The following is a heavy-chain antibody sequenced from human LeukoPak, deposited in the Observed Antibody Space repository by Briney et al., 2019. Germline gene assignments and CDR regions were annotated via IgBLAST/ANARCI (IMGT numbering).Heavy chain of an antibody. V-gene: IGHV3-33*01. J-gene: IGHJ3*02. D-gene: IGHD6-19*01. Sequence: PGRSLRLSCAASGFTFSSYGMHWVRQAPGKGLEWVAVIWYDGSNKYYADSVKGRFTISRDNSKNTLYLQMNSLRAEDTAVYYCARDHRRYSSGWCAFDIWGQGTMVTVSS. CDR1: GFTFSSYG. CDR3: ARDHRRYSSGWCAFDI. CDR2: IWYDGSNK.